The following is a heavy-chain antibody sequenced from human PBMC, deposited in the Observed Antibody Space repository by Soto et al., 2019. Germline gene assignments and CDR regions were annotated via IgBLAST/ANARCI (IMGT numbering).Heavy chain of an antibody. Sequence: QVQLVESGGGVVQPGTSLRLSCKASGFIFIDYLIHWVRQAPGKGLEWLAVLSFDGTAEYYADSTRGRFTISRDIPKSTTYLVINNVRREDTAMYYCARVATRLQSMEVLEYWGQGTLVTVPS. J-gene: IGHJ4*02. D-gene: IGHD5-12*01. CDR2: LSFDGTAE. V-gene: IGHV3-30*03. CDR1: GFIFIDYL. CDR3: ARVATRLQSMEVLEY.